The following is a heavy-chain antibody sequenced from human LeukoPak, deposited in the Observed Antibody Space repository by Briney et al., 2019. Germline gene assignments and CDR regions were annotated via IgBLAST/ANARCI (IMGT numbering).Heavy chain of an antibody. Sequence: SETLSLTCTVSGGSISSSSYYWGWIRQPPGKGLEWIGSIYYSGSTYYNPSLKSRVTISVDTSKNQFSLKLSSVTAADTAVYYCARHAKAWSSGPYYYFDYWGQGTLVTVSS. V-gene: IGHV4-39*01. CDR3: ARHAKAWSSGPYYYFDY. J-gene: IGHJ4*02. CDR1: GGSISSSSYY. D-gene: IGHD3-22*01. CDR2: IYYSGST.